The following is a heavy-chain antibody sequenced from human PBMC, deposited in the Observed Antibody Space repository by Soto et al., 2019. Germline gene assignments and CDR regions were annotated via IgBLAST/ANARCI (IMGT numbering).Heavy chain of an antibody. Sequence: ASVKVTCKASGYSFTSYGISWVRQAPGQGLEWMGWISAYNGNTKNAQKLQGRVTMTTDASTSTAYMELRSLRSDDTAVYYCARGGYCSGGSCYSTDYYYGMDVWGQGTTVTVSS. V-gene: IGHV1-18*01. CDR2: ISAYNGNT. D-gene: IGHD2-15*01. CDR1: GYSFTSYG. J-gene: IGHJ6*02. CDR3: ARGGYCSGGSCYSTDYYYGMDV.